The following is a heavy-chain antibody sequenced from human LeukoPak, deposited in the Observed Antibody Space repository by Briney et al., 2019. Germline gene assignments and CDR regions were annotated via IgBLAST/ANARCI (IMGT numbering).Heavy chain of an antibody. Sequence: PGGSLRLSCAASGFTFSDYYMSWIRQAPGKGLEGVSYISSSGNTIYYADSVKGRFTISRDNAKNSLYLQMNSLRAEDTAVYYCARDLSVAYCGGDCPAPFDYWGQGTLVTVSS. V-gene: IGHV3-11*01. CDR1: GFTFSDYY. D-gene: IGHD2-21*02. CDR2: ISSSGNTI. CDR3: ARDLSVAYCGGDCPAPFDY. J-gene: IGHJ4*02.